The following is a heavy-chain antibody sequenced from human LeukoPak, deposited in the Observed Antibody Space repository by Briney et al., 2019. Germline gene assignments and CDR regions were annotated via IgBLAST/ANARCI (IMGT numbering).Heavy chain of an antibody. CDR3: AGHKVHDFGGSDWYFDL. D-gene: IGHD4-23*01. CDR1: GASISRSS. J-gene: IGHJ2*01. Sequence: SETLSLTCTVSGASISRSSWSWIRQPPGKGLEWIGYMFYGRDTNHNPSLKSRVTMSVDMSKNQFSLRLSSVTAADTAVYYCAGHKVHDFGGSDWYFDLWGRGTLVTVSS. V-gene: IGHV4-59*08. CDR2: MFYGRDT.